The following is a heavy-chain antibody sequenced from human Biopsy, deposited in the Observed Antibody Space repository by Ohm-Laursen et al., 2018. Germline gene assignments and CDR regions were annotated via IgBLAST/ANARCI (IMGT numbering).Heavy chain of an antibody. J-gene: IGHJ6*02. Sequence: SDTLSLTCTVSSGSISGYYWTWIRQAPGKGLEFIGYVYSSGSTNYNPSLKSRATISLDTPRNQVSLRLSSVTAADTAVYYCARGIAVVRSLDVWGQGTTVAVSS. CDR2: VYSSGST. CDR3: ARGIAVVRSLDV. D-gene: IGHD5-18*01. V-gene: IGHV4-59*08. CDR1: SGSISGYY.